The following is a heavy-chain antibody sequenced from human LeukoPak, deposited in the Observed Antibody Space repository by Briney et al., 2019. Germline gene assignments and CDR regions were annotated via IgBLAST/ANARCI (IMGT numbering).Heavy chain of an antibody. CDR3: ARDRIGKAWFDP. J-gene: IGHJ5*02. V-gene: IGHV1-2*02. CDR2: INPNSGGT. CDR1: GYTFTGYY. Sequence: ASVKVSCKASGYTFTGYYMHWVRQAPGQGLEWMGWINPNSGGTNYAQKFQGRVTMTRDTSISTAYMELSRLRSDDTAVYYCARDRIGKAWFDPWGQGTLVTVSS. D-gene: IGHD4-23*01.